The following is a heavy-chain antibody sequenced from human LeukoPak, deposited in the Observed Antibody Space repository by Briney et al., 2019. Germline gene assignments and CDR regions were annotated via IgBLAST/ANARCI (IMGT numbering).Heavy chain of an antibody. CDR1: GYSISSGYY. Sequence: SETLSLTCTVSGYSISSGYYWGWIRQPPGKGLEWIGSIYHSGSTYYNPSLKSRVTISVDTSKNQFSLKLSSATAADTAVYYCARGLVGATSNRTEFDYWGQGTLVTVSS. CDR3: ARGLVGATSNRTEFDY. D-gene: IGHD1-26*01. CDR2: IYHSGST. J-gene: IGHJ4*02. V-gene: IGHV4-38-2*02.